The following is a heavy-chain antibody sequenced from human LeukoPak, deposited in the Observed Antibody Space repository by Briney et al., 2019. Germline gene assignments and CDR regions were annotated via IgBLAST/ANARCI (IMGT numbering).Heavy chain of an antibody. CDR1: GYKLTNNW. Sequence: GESLKISCKISGYKLTNNWIGWVRQVPGKGLEWMGLIYPGYSDAKYSPSFQGQVTFSVDASVSTAYLQLSGLRASDTAIYYCVRFGLSSSLDHWGQGTLVTVSS. V-gene: IGHV5-51*01. J-gene: IGHJ5*02. CDR3: VRFGLSSSLDH. D-gene: IGHD6-13*01. CDR2: IYPGYSDA.